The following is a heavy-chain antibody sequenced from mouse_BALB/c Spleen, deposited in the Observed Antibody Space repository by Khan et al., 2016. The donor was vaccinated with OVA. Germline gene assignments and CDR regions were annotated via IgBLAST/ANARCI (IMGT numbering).Heavy chain of an antibody. D-gene: IGHD1-1*01. CDR1: GYTFTNYW. CDR3: ARRGLRWDFDY. CDR2: INPSTGYT. J-gene: IGHJ2*01. V-gene: IGHV1-7*01. Sequence: QVQLKESGAELAKPGASVKMSCNASGYTFTNYWMNWVKQRPGQGLEWIGYINPSTGYTEDNQKFKDKATLTADKSSSTAYMQLSSLTSEDSAVYYCARRGLRWDFDYWGQGTTLTVSS.